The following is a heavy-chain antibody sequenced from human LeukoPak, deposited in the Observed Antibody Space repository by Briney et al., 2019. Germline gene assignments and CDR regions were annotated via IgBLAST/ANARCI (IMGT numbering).Heavy chain of an antibody. D-gene: IGHD6-13*01. CDR1: GYTFTGYY. J-gene: IGHJ4*02. V-gene: IGHV1-2*04. CDR3: ARRGDSSSWYRAIDY. Sequence: ASVKVSCKASGYTFTGYYMHWVRQAPGQGLEWMGWINPNSGGTNYAQKFQGWVTMTRDTSISTAYMELSRLRSDDTAVYNCARRGDSSSWYRAIDYWGQGTLVTVSS. CDR2: INPNSGGT.